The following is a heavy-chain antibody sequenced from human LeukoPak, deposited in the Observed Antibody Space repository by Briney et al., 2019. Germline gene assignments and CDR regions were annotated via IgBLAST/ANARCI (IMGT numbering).Heavy chain of an antibody. Sequence: SETLSLTCSVSGGSIISSNYYRGWIRQPPGKGLEWIGSIYQSGSGSSYYNPSLKSRVTISGDTSKNQFFLRLSSVTAADTAVYYCASTLRFLPYRRFDYWGQGTLVTVPS. V-gene: IGHV4-39*01. J-gene: IGHJ4*02. CDR2: IYQSGSGSS. D-gene: IGHD3-3*01. CDR1: GGSIISSNYY. CDR3: ASTLRFLPYRRFDY.